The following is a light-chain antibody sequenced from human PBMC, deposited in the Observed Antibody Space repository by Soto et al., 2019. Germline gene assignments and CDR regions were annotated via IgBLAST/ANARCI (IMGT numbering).Light chain of an antibody. CDR3: QQYNNWPPWT. CDR1: QSVSSY. CDR2: GAS. Sequence: EIVLTQSPATLSLSPGERATLSCRASQSVSSYLAWYQQKPGQAPRLLIYGASNRATGIPARFSGSGSGTDFTLTISSLDPEDFAVYYCQQYNNWPPWTFGQGTKVEIK. V-gene: IGKV3-11*01. J-gene: IGKJ1*01.